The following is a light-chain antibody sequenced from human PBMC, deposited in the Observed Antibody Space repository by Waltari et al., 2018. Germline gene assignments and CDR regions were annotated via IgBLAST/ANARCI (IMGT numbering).Light chain of an antibody. CDR1: RSNIGAGYE. J-gene: IGLJ3*02. Sequence: QSVLTQPPSVSGAPGQRVTISCTGTRSNIGAGYEIHWYHQFPGTAPKLLIYGNNYRPDGGPDRSSGSKSGTSGSLAITGLQAEDEADYYCQCYDTTLDGWVFGGGTRLTVL. V-gene: IGLV1-40*01. CDR3: QCYDTTLDGWV. CDR2: GNN.